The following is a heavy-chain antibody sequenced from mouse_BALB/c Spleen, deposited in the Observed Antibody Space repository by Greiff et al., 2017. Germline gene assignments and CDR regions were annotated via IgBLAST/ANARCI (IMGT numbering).Heavy chain of an antibody. Sequence: EVKLMESGPSLVKPSQTLSLTCSVTGDSITSGYWNWIRKFPGNKLEYMGYISYSGSTYYNPSLKSRISITRDTSKNQYYLQLNSVTTEDTATYYCARYNGYYVHWYFDVWGAGTTVTVSS. D-gene: IGHD2-3*01. CDR3: ARYNGYYVHWYFDV. V-gene: IGHV3-8*02. CDR1: GDSITSGY. J-gene: IGHJ1*01. CDR2: ISYSGST.